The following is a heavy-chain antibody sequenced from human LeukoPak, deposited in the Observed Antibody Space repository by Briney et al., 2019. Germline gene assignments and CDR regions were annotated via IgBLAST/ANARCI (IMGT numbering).Heavy chain of an antibody. D-gene: IGHD1-1*01. V-gene: IGHV3-30-3*01. CDR3: ARRENCLDY. CDR2: VSYDGSNK. J-gene: IGHJ4*02. Sequence: GGSLRLSCVASGFTFSSYAMHWVRQAPGKGLEWVAVVSYDGSNKYYADSVKGRFTISRDNSENTLYLQMNSLRAEDTAVYYCARRENCLDYWGQGTLVTVSS. CDR1: GFTFSSYA.